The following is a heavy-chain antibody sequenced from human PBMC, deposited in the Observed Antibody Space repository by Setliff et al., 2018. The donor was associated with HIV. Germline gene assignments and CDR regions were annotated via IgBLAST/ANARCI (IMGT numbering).Heavy chain of an antibody. V-gene: IGHV4-34*01. Sequence: SETLSLTCTVFGGSISGYYWSWIRQPPGKGLEWIGEINHRGRTRYNPSLKSRVTISVETSKNQFSLKLNSVTAADTAMYYCARDGGSSGWYFVLGYSDYWGPGTLVTVSS. CDR3: ARDGGSSGWYFVLGYSDY. J-gene: IGHJ4*02. D-gene: IGHD6-19*01. CDR1: GGSISGYY. CDR2: INHRGRT.